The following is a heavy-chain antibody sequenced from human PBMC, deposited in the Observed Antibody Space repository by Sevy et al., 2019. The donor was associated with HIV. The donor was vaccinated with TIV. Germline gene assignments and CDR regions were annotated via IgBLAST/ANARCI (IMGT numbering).Heavy chain of an antibody. D-gene: IGHD3-10*01. CDR3: ARDLYYYGSGRYYRTGRAFDY. CDR2: IIPIFGTA. Sequence: ASVKVSCKASGGTFSSYAISWVRQAPGQGLEWMGGIIPIFGTANYAQKFQGRVTITADKSTSTAYMELSSLRSEDTAVYYCARDLYYYGSGRYYRTGRAFDYWGQGTLVTVSS. J-gene: IGHJ4*02. V-gene: IGHV1-69*06. CDR1: GGTFSSYA.